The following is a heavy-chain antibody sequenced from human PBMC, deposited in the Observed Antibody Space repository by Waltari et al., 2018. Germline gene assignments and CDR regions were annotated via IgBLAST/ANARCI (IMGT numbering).Heavy chain of an antibody. CDR1: GFTFSSYD. CDR2: IGTAGDT. Sequence: EVQLVESGGGLVQPGGSLRLSCAASGFTFSSYDMHWVRQDTGKGLEWVSAIGTAGDTYYPGSVKGRFTISRENAKNSLYLQMNSLRAGDTAVYYCARARYSYGPGDYYYMDVWSKGTTVTVSS. J-gene: IGHJ6*03. V-gene: IGHV3-13*01. D-gene: IGHD5-18*01. CDR3: ARARYSYGPGDYYYMDV.